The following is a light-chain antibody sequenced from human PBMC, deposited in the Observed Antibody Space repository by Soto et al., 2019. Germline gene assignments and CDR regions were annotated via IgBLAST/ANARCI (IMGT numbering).Light chain of an antibody. CDR1: QSISSSY. CDR2: GAS. J-gene: IGKJ3*01. Sequence: EIVLTQSPGTLSLSPGERATLSCRASQSISSSYLAWYQQRPVQAPRLLILGASYRATGIPDRFSGSGSGTDFTLTISRLEPEDFAGYYCQQYSSSPPEFTFGPGTRVDSK. V-gene: IGKV3-20*01. CDR3: QQYSSSPPEFT.